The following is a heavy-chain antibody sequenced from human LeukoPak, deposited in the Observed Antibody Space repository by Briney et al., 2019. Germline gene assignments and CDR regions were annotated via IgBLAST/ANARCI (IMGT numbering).Heavy chain of an antibody. D-gene: IGHD6-13*01. J-gene: IGHJ5*01. V-gene: IGHV4-34*01. Sequence: SETLSLTCAVYGGSFSGYYWSWIRQPPGKGLEWIGEINHSGSTNYNPSLKSRVTISVDTSKNQFSLKLSSVTAADTAVYYCARGRIAAAGIAGWFDSWGQRTLVTVSS. CDR3: ARGRIAAAGIAGWFDS. CDR1: GGSFSGYY. CDR2: INHSGST.